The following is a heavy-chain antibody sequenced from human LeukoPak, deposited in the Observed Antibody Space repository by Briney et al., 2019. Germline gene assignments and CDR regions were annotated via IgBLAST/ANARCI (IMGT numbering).Heavy chain of an antibody. V-gene: IGHV4-39*07. CDR1: GGSISSSSYY. Sequence: SETLSLTCTVSGGSISSSSYYWGWIRQPPGKGLEWIGSIYYSGNTYYNPSLKSRATISVDTSKNQFSLKLSSVTAADTAVYYCAREGSSITMIVVVTPSGAFDIWGQGTMVTVSS. CDR2: IYYSGNT. J-gene: IGHJ3*02. CDR3: AREGSSITMIVVVTPSGAFDI. D-gene: IGHD3-22*01.